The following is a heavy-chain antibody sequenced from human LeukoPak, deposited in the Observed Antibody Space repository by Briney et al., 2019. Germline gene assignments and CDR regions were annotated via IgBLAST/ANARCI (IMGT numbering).Heavy chain of an antibody. CDR1: GFTFSSYA. CDR3: AKDGGYSSSWYSLDY. Sequence: PGGSLRLSCAASGFTFSSYAMHWVRQAPGKGLEWVAFIRYDGSNKYYADSVKGRFTISRDNSKNTLYLQMNSLRAEDTAVYYCAKDGGYSSSWYSLDYWGQGTLVTVSS. J-gene: IGHJ4*02. D-gene: IGHD6-13*01. CDR2: IRYDGSNK. V-gene: IGHV3-30*02.